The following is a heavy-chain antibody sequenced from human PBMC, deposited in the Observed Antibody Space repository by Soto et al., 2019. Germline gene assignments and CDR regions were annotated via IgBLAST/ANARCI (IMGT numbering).Heavy chain of an antibody. D-gene: IGHD4-17*01. V-gene: IGHV4-30-4*01. CDR2: IYYSGST. CDR1: GGSISSGDYY. J-gene: IGHJ2*01. CDR3: ARATNPDYGDYWYFDL. Sequence: SETLSLTCTVSGGSISSGDYYWSWIRQPPGKGLEWIGYIYYSGSTYYNPSLKSRVTISVDTSKNQFSLKLSSVTAADTAVYYCARATNPDYGDYWYFDLWGRGTLVTVSS.